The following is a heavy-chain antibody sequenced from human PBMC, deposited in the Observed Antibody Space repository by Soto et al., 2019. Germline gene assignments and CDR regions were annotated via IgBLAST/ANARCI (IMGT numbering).Heavy chain of an antibody. CDR1: GFTFSSYA. CDR3: AEGKIRLTAEFDF. V-gene: IGHV3-23*01. J-gene: IGHJ4*02. CDR2: TSGSGGST. Sequence: VGTLRLSCAASGFTFSSYAMSWGRQAPGKGLEWVSATSGSGGSTYYADSVKGRFTISRDNSKNTLYLQMNSLRAEDKALYYFAEGKIRLTAEFDFWGQGTLVTGS. D-gene: IGHD2-21*02.